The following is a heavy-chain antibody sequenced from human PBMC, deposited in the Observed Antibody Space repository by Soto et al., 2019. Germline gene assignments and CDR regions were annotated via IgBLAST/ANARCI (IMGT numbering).Heavy chain of an antibody. V-gene: IGHV3-15*07. CDR1: GFTFTNAW. CDR2: IKSRTDGGTV. J-gene: IGHJ4*02. Sequence: GGSLRLSCAASGFTFTNAWMNWVRQGPGKGLEWVGRIKSRTDGGTVDYAAPVKGRFAISRDDSKNMLYLHVNSLKTEDTAVYFCTTLRNYGFDYWGQGTQVTVSS. CDR3: TTLRNYGFDY. D-gene: IGHD3-10*01.